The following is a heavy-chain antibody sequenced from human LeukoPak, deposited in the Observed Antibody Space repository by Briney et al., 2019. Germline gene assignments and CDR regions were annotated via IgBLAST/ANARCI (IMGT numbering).Heavy chain of an antibody. CDR1: AYTFSDYY. CDR2: INPNSGGT. Sequence: ASVKVSCKAPAYTFSDYYIHWVRQAPGQGLEWMGWINPNSGGTKYAQKFQGRVTMTRDTSISTAYMELSRLGFADTAVYYCAREGSGYDYRGAPYYFDFWGQGTLVTVSS. D-gene: IGHD5-12*01. CDR3: AREGSGYDYRGAPYYFDF. V-gene: IGHV1-2*02. J-gene: IGHJ4*02.